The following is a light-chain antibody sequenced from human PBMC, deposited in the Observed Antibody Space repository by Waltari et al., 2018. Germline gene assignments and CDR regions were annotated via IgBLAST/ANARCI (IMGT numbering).Light chain of an antibody. CDR3: AAWDYNLNGVL. J-gene: IGLJ3*02. V-gene: IGLV1-44*01. Sequence: QSAMTQPPSASGTPGQTVTISCFGGSSNVGNNPVNWYQQRPGTAPKVLIYSNNQRRSGVPDRFSGSKSGTTASLAIRGLQSEDEADYYCAAWDYNLNGVLYGGGTKLTVL. CDR2: SNN. CDR1: SSNVGNNP.